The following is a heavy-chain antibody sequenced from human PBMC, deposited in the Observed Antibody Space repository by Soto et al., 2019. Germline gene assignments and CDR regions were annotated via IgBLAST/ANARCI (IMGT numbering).Heavy chain of an antibody. D-gene: IGHD1-7*01. CDR3: AREKRAGTTPNYYYGMDV. J-gene: IGHJ6*02. CDR2: ISYDGSNK. CDR1: GFTFSTYT. V-gene: IGHV3-30-3*01. Sequence: GGSLRLSCPASGFTFSTYTMHWVRQAPGNGLEWVAVISYDGSNKYYADSVKGRFTISRDNSKNTLYLQMNSLRAEDTAVYYCAREKRAGTTPNYYYGMDVWGQGTTVIVSS.